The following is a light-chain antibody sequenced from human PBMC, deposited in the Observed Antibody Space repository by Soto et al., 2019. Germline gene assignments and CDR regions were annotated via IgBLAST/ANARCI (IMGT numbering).Light chain of an antibody. V-gene: IGLV3-21*02. CDR1: NIVTKS. CDR2: ANT. Sequence: SYVLTQPPSVSVAPGQTARITCGGDNIVTKSVHWYQQRPGQAPAVVVYANTDRASGIPERFSGSNSGNTATLTINRVEAGDEADYYCQVWDNTGDHVVFGGGTKVTVL. J-gene: IGLJ2*01. CDR3: QVWDNTGDHVV.